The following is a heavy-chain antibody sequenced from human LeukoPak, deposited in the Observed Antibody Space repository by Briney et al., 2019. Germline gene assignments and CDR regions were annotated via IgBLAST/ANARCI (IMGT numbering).Heavy chain of an antibody. CDR1: GASISSTTDY. J-gene: IGHJ1*01. CDR3: ARGFPQYNGYDQH. Sequence: SETLSLTCTVSGASISSTTDYWGWIRQPPGKGLEWIGSMSYGGRTYYKPSLKGRVAISADTSKNQFSLKLNSVTAADTAVYYCARGFPQYNGYDQHWGQGALVTVSS. V-gene: IGHV4-39*07. CDR2: MSYGGRT. D-gene: IGHD5-12*01.